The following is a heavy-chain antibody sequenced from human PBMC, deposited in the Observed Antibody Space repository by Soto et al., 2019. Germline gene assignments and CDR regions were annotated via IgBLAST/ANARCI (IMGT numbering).Heavy chain of an antibody. Sequence: VASVKVSCKASGGTFSSYAISWVRQAPGQGLEWMGGIIPIFGTANYAQKFQGRVTITADESTSTAYMELSSLRSEDTAVCYCARGRTGDDFWSGYWGQGTLVTVSS. J-gene: IGHJ4*02. CDR1: GGTFSSYA. V-gene: IGHV1-69*13. CDR3: ARGRTGDDFWSGY. CDR2: IIPIFGTA. D-gene: IGHD3-3*01.